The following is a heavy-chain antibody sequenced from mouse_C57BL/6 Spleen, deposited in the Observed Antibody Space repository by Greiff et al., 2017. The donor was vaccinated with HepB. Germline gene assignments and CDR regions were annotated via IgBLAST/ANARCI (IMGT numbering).Heavy chain of an antibody. Sequence: EVKLVESVPGLVKPSQSLSLTCSVTGYSITSGYYWNWIRQFPGNKLEWMGYISYDGSNNYNPSLKNRISITRDTSKNQFFLKLNSVTTEDTATYYCASGDYGSSYGFAYWGQGTLVTVSA. CDR1: GYSITSGYY. J-gene: IGHJ3*01. CDR3: ASGDYGSSYGFAY. CDR2: ISYDGSN. V-gene: IGHV3-6*01. D-gene: IGHD1-1*01.